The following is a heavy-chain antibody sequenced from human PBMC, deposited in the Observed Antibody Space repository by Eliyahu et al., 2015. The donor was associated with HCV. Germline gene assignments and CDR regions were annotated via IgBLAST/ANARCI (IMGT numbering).Heavy chain of an antibody. CDR2: ISGSGGST. Sequence: EVQLLESGGGLVQPGGSXRLSCAATGFNFASYAMTWVRQAPGKGLEWVSGISGSGGSTYYADSVKGRFTISRDNSKNTLYLQMNSLRAEDTALYYCAKGEADYTERGADVWGQGTTVIVSS. J-gene: IGHJ6*02. CDR1: GFNFASYA. V-gene: IGHV3-23*01. D-gene: IGHD4-11*01. CDR3: AKGEADYTERGADV.